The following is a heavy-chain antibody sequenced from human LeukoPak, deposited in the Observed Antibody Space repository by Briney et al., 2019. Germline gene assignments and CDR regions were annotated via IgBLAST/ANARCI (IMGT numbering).Heavy chain of an antibody. CDR3: ARRERRWGALDAFDV. V-gene: IGHV4-39*01. Sequence: SETLSLTCTVSGGSISSSSNFWTWIRQPPGKGLEWIGGMHSGGSMYLNPSLRGRGTISVDTSKSQFSLKLTSVTAADAALYFCARRERRWGALDAFDVWGQGTMVTVSS. CDR2: MHSGGSM. CDR1: GGSISSSSNF. D-gene: IGHD3-16*01. J-gene: IGHJ3*01.